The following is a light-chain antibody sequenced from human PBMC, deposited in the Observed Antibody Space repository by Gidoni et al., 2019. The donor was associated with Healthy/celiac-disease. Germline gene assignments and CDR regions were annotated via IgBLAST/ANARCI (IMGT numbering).Light chain of an antibody. J-gene: IGKJ1*01. V-gene: IGKV3-20*01. Sequence: IGLTQSPSTLSLSPGERATLACRASQSVSSSYLAWYQQKPGQAPRLLIYGASSRATGIPDRFSGSGSGTDFTLTISRLEPEDVAVYYCQQYGSSPTFGQGTKVEIK. CDR1: QSVSSSY. CDR2: GAS. CDR3: QQYGSSPT.